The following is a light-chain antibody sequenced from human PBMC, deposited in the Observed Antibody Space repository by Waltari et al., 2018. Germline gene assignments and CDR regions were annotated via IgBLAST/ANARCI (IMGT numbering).Light chain of an antibody. CDR1: GSNIRAGYD. CDR2: GST. Sequence: QSVLTQPPSVSGAPGPRVTIPCTGSGSNIRAGYDVHWYQQLPRAAPNLLIYGSTSRPLGVPARFFGSTSGTSASLAITGLQAEDEADYYCQSYDTSLSVVFGGGTKLTVL. V-gene: IGLV1-40*01. CDR3: QSYDTSLSVV. J-gene: IGLJ3*02.